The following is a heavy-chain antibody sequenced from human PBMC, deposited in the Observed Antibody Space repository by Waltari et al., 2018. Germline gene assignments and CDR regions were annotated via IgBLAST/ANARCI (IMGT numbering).Heavy chain of an antibody. D-gene: IGHD6-6*01. J-gene: IGHJ6*03. V-gene: IGHV4-38-2*01. Sequence: QVQLQESGPGLVKPSETLSLTCAVSGYSISSGYYWGWIRQPPRKGLEWIGSIYHSGGPHTHPSLKCRVTISVDTSKNQFSLKLSSVTAADTAVYYCARIAARQNYYYYMDVWGKGTTVTVSS. CDR2: IYHSGGP. CDR1: GYSISSGYY. CDR3: ARIAARQNYYYYMDV.